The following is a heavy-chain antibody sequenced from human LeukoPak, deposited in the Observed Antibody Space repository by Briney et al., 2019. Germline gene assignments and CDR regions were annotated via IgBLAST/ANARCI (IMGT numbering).Heavy chain of an antibody. CDR1: GFIFNNYG. CDR2: ISNDGGGT. V-gene: IGHV3-23*01. Sequence: GGSLRLSCAASGFIFNNYGLVWVRQAPGKGLEWVSAISNDGGGTTYADFVKGRFSVSRDNSKYMLFPQMNSLRAEDTALYYCAKGSSGYFFDLWGQGTLVTVSS. J-gene: IGHJ4*02. D-gene: IGHD3-22*01. CDR3: AKGSSGYFFDL.